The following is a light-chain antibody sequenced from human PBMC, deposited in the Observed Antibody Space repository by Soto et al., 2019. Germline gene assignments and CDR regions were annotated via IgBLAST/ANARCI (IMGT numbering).Light chain of an antibody. CDR2: EVV. CDR1: KSDIGVYDF. J-gene: IGLJ1*01. Sequence: QSVLTQPASASGSPGQSVTISYTGTKSDIGVYDFVSWYQHHPGKAPRLIIYEVVQRPSGVPDRFSGSKSGNTASLTVSGLQAADEADYFCKSYAGSNTYVFGSGTKVTVL. CDR3: KSYAGSNTYV. V-gene: IGLV2-8*01.